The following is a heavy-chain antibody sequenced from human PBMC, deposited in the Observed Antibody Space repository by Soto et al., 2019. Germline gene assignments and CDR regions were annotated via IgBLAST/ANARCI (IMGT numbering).Heavy chain of an antibody. CDR2: IWYDGNTK. Sequence: QVQLVESGGGVVQPGGSLRLSCAASGFTFSSHPMYWVRKAPGKGLEWVAVIWYDGNTKFHADSLKGRFTISRDNSKDTLYLQMNSLRAEDTAVYYCARWGFWRDNWCQGTLVTVSS. CDR1: GFTFSSHP. D-gene: IGHD3-3*01. J-gene: IGHJ4*02. V-gene: IGHV3-33*01. CDR3: ARWGFWRDN.